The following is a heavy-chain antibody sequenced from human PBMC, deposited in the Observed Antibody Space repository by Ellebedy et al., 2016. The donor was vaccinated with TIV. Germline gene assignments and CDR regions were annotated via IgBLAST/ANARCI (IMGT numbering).Heavy chain of an antibody. CDR2: INPNSGGT. D-gene: IGHD3-22*01. Sequence: AASVKVSCKASGYTFSSYFMHWVRQAPGQGLEWMGWINPNSGGTNYAQKFQGWVTMTRDTSISTAYMELSRLRSDDTAVYYCARAYSTYYYDSSGSPRGGDAFDIWGQGTMVTVSS. J-gene: IGHJ3*02. CDR3: ARAYSTYYYDSSGSPRGGDAFDI. CDR1: GYTFSSYF. V-gene: IGHV1-2*04.